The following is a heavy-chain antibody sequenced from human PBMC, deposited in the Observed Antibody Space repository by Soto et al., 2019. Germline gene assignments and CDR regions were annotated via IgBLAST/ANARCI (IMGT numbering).Heavy chain of an antibody. CDR2: IIPIFGTA. CDR1: GGTFSSYA. D-gene: IGHD3-16*01. CDR3: ATPPEGGTAYYCYGMDV. Sequence: QVQLVQSGAEVKKPGSSVKVSCKASGGTFSSYAISWVRQAPGQGLEWMGGIIPIFGTADYAQKFQDRVTITADESTSTAYRELSSLRSEDTAVYYCATPPEGGTAYYCYGMDVWGQGTTVTVSS. V-gene: IGHV1-69*12. J-gene: IGHJ6*02.